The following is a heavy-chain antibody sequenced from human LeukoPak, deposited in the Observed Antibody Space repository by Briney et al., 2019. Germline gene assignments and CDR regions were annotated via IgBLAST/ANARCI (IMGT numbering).Heavy chain of an antibody. Sequence: GGSLRLSCAASGFTFSRYSMNWVRQTLGKGLEWVSSISSSSTYIYYADSVKGRFTISRGNAKNSLYLQMNSLRADDTAVYYCAREPTVTILWGQGTLVTVSS. V-gene: IGHV3-21*01. CDR1: GFTFSRYS. CDR3: AREPTVTIL. D-gene: IGHD4-11*01. CDR2: ISSSSTYI. J-gene: IGHJ4*02.